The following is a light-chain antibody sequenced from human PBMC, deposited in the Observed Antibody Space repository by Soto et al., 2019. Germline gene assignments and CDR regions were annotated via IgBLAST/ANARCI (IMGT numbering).Light chain of an antibody. CDR2: EVN. CDR3: SSYAGSSNV. CDR1: SSDVGGYNY. Sequence: QSVLTQPPSASGSPGQSVAISCTGTSSDVGGYNYVSWYQQHPGKAAKLMIYEVNKRPSGVPDRFSGSKSGNTASLTVSGLQAEEEADYYCSSYAGSSNVFGTGTKVTVL. J-gene: IGLJ1*01. V-gene: IGLV2-8*01.